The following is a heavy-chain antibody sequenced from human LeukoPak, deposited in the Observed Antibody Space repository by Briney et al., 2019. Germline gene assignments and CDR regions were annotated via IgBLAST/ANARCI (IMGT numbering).Heavy chain of an antibody. Sequence: GGSLRLSCAASGFTFSSYEMNWVRQAPGKGLEWVSYISSSGSTIYYADSVKGRFTISRDNAKNSLYLQMNSPRAEDTAVYYCARGSVAGNYHYYGMDVWGQGTTVTVSS. D-gene: IGHD6-19*01. CDR1: GFTFSSYE. V-gene: IGHV3-48*03. J-gene: IGHJ6*02. CDR2: ISSSGSTI. CDR3: ARGSVAGNYHYYGMDV.